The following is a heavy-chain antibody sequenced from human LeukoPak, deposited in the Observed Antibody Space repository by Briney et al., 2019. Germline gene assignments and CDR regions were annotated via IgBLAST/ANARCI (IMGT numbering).Heavy chain of an antibody. CDR1: GGSISSYY. CDR2: IYTSGST. D-gene: IGHD3-3*01. CDR3: ARDPRITMKGSYYYYYMDV. V-gene: IGHV4-4*07. Sequence: SETLSLTCTVSGGSISSYYWSWIRQPAGKGLEWIGRIYTSGSTNYNPSLKSRVTMSVDTSKNQFSLKLSSVTAADTAVYYCARDPRITMKGSYYYYYMDVWGKGTTVTVSS. J-gene: IGHJ6*03.